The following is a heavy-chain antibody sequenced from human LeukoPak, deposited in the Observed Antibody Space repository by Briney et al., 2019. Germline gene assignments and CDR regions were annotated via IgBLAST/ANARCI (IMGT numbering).Heavy chain of an antibody. Sequence: GGSLRLSCAASGFTFSDYYMTWIRQAPGKGLEWVSYITGSSITIYYADSVKGRFTISRDNSKNTLYLLMNSLRVDDTAVYYCAKAVDLATISVDIWGQGTMVTVSS. V-gene: IGHV3-11*01. J-gene: IGHJ3*02. CDR2: ITGSSITI. D-gene: IGHD5-24*01. CDR1: GFTFSDYY. CDR3: AKAVDLATISVDI.